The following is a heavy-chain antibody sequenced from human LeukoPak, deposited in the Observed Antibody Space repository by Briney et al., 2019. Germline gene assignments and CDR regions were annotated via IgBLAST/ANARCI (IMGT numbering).Heavy chain of an antibody. CDR1: GFRFSSYA. Sequence: PGGSLRLSCAASGFRFSSYAMSWVRQAPGKGLEWVSAISGSGVSTYYADSVKGRFTVSRDNSKNTLYLQMSSLRAEDTAVYYCAKGPPDSSTWYKRTEGWGQGTLVTVSS. V-gene: IGHV3-23*01. J-gene: IGHJ4*02. CDR2: ISGSGVST. CDR3: AKGPPDSSTWYKRTEG. D-gene: IGHD6-13*01.